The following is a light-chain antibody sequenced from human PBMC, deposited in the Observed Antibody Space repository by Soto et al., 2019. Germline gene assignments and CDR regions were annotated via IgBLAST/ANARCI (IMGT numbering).Light chain of an antibody. CDR2: WAS. J-gene: IGKJ4*01. Sequence: DIVMTQSPDSLAVSLGERATINCKSSQSVFYSSNNNNYLAWYQQKPGQPPKLLIYWASTRESGVPDRFSGSGSGTDFTLTIGSLQAEDVAVYYCQQYYSTPLTFGGGTKVEI. CDR1: QSVFYSSNNNNY. V-gene: IGKV4-1*01. CDR3: QQYYSTPLT.